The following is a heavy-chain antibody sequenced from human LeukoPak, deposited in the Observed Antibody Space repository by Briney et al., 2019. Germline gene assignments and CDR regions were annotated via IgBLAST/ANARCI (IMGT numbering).Heavy chain of an antibody. CDR1: GFTFSSFG. J-gene: IGHJ4*02. Sequence: GGSLRLSCGASGFTFSSFGMHWVRQAPGKGLEWVAFIRFDGSNKYYADSVKGRFTISRDNSKNTLYLQMNSLRVEDTAVYYCAKVSGLNYWGQGTLVTVSS. CDR3: AKVSGLNY. V-gene: IGHV3-30*02. D-gene: IGHD6-19*01. CDR2: IRFDGSNK.